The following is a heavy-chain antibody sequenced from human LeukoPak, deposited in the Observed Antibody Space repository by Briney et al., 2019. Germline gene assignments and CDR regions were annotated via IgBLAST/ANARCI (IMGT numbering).Heavy chain of an antibody. D-gene: IGHD3-16*01. CDR2: ISSSSSTI. CDR1: GFTFSSYS. Sequence: GGSLRLSCAASGFTFSSYSMNWVRQAPGKGLEWVSYISSSSSTIYSADSVKGRFTISRDNAKNSLYLQMNSLRDEDTAVYYCASDTFGGRFRAFFDYWGQGTLVTVSS. J-gene: IGHJ4*02. V-gene: IGHV3-48*02. CDR3: ASDTFGGRFRAFFDY.